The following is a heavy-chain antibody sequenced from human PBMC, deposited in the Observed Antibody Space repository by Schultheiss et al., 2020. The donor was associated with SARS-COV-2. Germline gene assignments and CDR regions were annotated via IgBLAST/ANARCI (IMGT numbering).Heavy chain of an antibody. CDR2: IYYSGST. J-gene: IGHJ6*02. CDR3: ARAGSVGCSSTSCSYGMDV. CDR1: GGSISSYY. V-gene: IGHV4-59*01. D-gene: IGHD2-2*01. Sequence: SETLSLTCTVSGGSISSYYWSWIRQPPGKGLEWIGYIYYSGSTNYNPSLKSRVTISVDTSKIQFSLKLSSVTAADTAVYYCARAGSVGCSSTSCSYGMDVWGQGTTVTVSS.